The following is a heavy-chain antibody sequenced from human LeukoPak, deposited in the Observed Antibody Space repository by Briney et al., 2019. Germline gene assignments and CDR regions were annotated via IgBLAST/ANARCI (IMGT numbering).Heavy chain of an antibody. CDR3: ARRDDYGGTDY. CDR2: INHSGST. Sequence: SETLSLTCAVYGGSFSGYYWSWIRQPPGKGLEWVGEINHSGSTNYNPSLKSRVTISVDTSKNQFSLNLNSLTAADTAVYYCARRDDYGGTDYWVQGTLVTVSS. CDR1: GGSFSGYY. D-gene: IGHD4-23*01. J-gene: IGHJ4*02. V-gene: IGHV4-34*01.